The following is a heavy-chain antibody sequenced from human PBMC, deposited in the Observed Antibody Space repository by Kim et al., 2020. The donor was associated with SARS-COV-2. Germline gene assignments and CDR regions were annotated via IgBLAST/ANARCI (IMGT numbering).Heavy chain of an antibody. V-gene: IGHV3-15*01. Sequence: APVKGRFTISRDDSNNTLYLQMNSLKTEDTAVYYCTTDLNGVYSSSSHLDYWGQGTLVTVSS. J-gene: IGHJ4*02. D-gene: IGHD6-6*01. CDR3: TTDLNGVYSSSSHLDY.